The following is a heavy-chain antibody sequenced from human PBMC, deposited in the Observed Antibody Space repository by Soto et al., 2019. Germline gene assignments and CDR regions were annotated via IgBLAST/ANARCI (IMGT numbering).Heavy chain of an antibody. J-gene: IGHJ4*02. CDR2: IYYSGST. D-gene: IGHD4-17*01. V-gene: IGHV4-59*01. CDR3: ARDTPDYGDPFDY. CDR1: GGSISSYY. Sequence: PSETLSLTCTVSGGSISSYYWSWIRQPPGKGLEWIGYIYYSGSTNYNPSLKSRVTISVDTSKSQFSLKLSSVTAADTAVYFCARDTPDYGDPFDYWGQGTLVTVSS.